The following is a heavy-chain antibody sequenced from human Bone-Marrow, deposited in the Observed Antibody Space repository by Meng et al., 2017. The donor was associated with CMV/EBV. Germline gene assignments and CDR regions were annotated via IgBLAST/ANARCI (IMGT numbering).Heavy chain of an antibody. Sequence: GFTFGGYGMNWVRQAPGKGLEGVAVIWYGGSNKYDADSVKGRFTISSDNSKNTLYLQMTSLRAEDTAVYYCARGSSSYSWYYFDYWGQGTLVTVSS. D-gene: IGHD6-13*01. J-gene: IGHJ4*02. CDR2: IWYGGSNK. V-gene: IGHV3-33*01. CDR1: GFTFGGYG. CDR3: ARGSSSYSWYYFDY.